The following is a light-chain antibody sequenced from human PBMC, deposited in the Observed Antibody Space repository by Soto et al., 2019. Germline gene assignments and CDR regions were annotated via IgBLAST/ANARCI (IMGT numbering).Light chain of an antibody. CDR2: KGS. Sequence: DIQMTHSLSTLPQSIGPRVTITSRASQRISSWWAWYHQKPGKGLNFLIYKGSTLQGGVPSRFSGSGSGTEFSLTISSLQPDDLATYYCQQYNSYPPTFGPGTKVDIK. V-gene: IGKV1-5*03. CDR3: QQYNSYPPT. J-gene: IGKJ3*01. CDR1: QRISSW.